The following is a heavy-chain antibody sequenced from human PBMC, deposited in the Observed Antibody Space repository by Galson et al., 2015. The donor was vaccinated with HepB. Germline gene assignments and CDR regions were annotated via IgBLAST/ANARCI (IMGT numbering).Heavy chain of an antibody. V-gene: IGHV3-49*04. J-gene: IGHJ6*02. D-gene: IGHD3-10*01. Sequence: SLRLSCAASGFTFGDYAMSWVRQAPGKGLEWVGFIRSKAYGGTTEYAASVKGRFTISRDDSKSIAYLQMNSLKTEDTAVYYCTRASYITMVRGVIRFYYYGMDVWGQGTTVTVSS. CDR1: GFTFGDYA. CDR3: TRASYITMVRGVIRFYYYGMDV. CDR2: IRSKAYGGTT.